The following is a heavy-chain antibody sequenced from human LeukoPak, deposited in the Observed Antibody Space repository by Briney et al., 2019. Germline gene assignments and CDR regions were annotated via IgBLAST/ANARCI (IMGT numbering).Heavy chain of an antibody. CDR1: GFTFSSYA. V-gene: IGHV3-30-3*01. D-gene: IGHD1-26*01. CDR2: ISYDGGNK. Sequence: GGSLRLSCAASGFTFSSYAMHWVRQAPGKGLEWVAVISYDGGNKYYADSVKGRFTISRDNSKNTLYLQMNSLRAEDTAVYYCAREGTQWELPYYFDYWGQGTLVTVSS. CDR3: AREGTQWELPYYFDY. J-gene: IGHJ4*02.